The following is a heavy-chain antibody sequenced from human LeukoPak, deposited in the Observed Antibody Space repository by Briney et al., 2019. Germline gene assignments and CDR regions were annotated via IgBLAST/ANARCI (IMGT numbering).Heavy chain of an antibody. CDR2: INHSGGT. CDR1: GGSFRGYY. Sequence: SETLSLTCAVYGGSFRGYYWSWIRQPPGKGLEWIGEINHSGGTNYNPSLKSRVTISVDTSKNQFSLKLSSVTAADTAVYYCATNAPSSYGDYVVRFDYWGQGTLVTVSS. J-gene: IGHJ4*02. CDR3: ATNAPSSYGDYVVRFDY. V-gene: IGHV4-34*01. D-gene: IGHD4-17*01.